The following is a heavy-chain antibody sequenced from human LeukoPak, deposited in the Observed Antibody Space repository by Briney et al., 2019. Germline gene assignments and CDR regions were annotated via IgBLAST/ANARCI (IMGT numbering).Heavy chain of an antibody. Sequence: KTGGSLRLSCAASGFTFSSYSMNWVRQAPGKGLEWVSSISSSSSYIYYADSVKGRFTISRDNAKNSLYLQMNSLRAEDTAVYYCARVLRFLEWPEGFDPWGQGTLVTVSS. CDR2: ISSSSSYI. J-gene: IGHJ5*02. CDR3: ARVLRFLEWPEGFDP. V-gene: IGHV3-21*01. CDR1: GFTFSSYS. D-gene: IGHD3-3*01.